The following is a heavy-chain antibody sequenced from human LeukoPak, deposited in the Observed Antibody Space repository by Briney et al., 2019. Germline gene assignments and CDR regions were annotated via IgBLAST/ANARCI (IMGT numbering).Heavy chain of an antibody. J-gene: IGHJ6*02. V-gene: IGHV3-30-3*01. CDR3: TRDPPDYYGMDV. CDR1: GFTFSSYA. CDR2: ISYDGSNK. Sequence: GGSLRLSCAASGFTFSSYAMHWVRQAPGKGLEWVAVISYDGSNKYYADSVKSRFTISRDNSKNTLYLQMNSLRAEDTAVYYCTRDPPDYYGMDVWGQGTTVTVSS.